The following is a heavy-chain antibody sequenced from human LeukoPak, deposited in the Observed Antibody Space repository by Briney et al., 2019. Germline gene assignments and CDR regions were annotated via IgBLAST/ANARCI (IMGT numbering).Heavy chain of an antibody. CDR1: GFTFSSYA. J-gene: IGHJ4*02. CDR3: GSDWQFDY. CDR2: MSYDGIYK. V-gene: IGHV3-30*04. Sequence: PGRSLRLSCVASGFTFSSYAMQWVRQAPGKGLEWAATMSYDGIYKYFADSVKGRFTISRDNSKNTVYLQMNSLRPEDTAVYYCGSDWQFDYWGQGTLVTVSS.